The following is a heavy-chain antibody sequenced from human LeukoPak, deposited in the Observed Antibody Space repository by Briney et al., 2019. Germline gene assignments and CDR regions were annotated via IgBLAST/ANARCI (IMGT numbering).Heavy chain of an antibody. J-gene: IGHJ4*02. CDR3: AKPAISSRGWYYDY. D-gene: IGHD6-19*01. V-gene: IGHV3-23*01. Sequence: GGSLRLSCAASGFTVSSNYAMSWVRQAPGKGLEWVSAINHSGGSTYYADSVKGRFTISRDNSKNTLYLQMNSLRAEDTAVYYCAKPAISSRGWYYDYWGQGTLVTVSS. CDR1: GFTVSSNYA. CDR2: INHSGGST.